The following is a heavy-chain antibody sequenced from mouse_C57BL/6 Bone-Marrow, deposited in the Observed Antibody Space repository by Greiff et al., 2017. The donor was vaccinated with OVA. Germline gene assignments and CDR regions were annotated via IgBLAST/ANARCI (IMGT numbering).Heavy chain of an antibody. CDR1: GYTFTGYW. J-gene: IGHJ1*03. CDR3: ARWAHYYGSSPIYWYFDV. D-gene: IGHD1-1*01. V-gene: IGHV1-9*01. Sequence: VQLQQSGAELMKPGASVKLSCKATGYTFTGYWIEWVKQRPGHGLEWIGEILPGSGSTNYNEQFKGKATFTADTSSNTAYRQLSSLTTEDSAIYYCARWAHYYGSSPIYWYFDVWGTGTTVTVSS. CDR2: ILPGSGST.